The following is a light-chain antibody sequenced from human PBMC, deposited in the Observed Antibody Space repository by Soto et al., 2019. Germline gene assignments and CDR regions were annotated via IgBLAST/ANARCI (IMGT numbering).Light chain of an antibody. V-gene: IGLV2-14*01. CDR1: RSDVGGYNY. CDR3: SSYTSSSTLAYA. Sequence: QSSLTHPASVSGSPGQSITISRTGTRSDVGGYNYVSWYQQHPGKAPKLMIYEVSNRPSGVSNRFSGSKSGNTASLTISGLQAEDEADYYCSSYTSSSTLAYAFGSGTKGTVL. CDR2: EVS. J-gene: IGLJ1*01.